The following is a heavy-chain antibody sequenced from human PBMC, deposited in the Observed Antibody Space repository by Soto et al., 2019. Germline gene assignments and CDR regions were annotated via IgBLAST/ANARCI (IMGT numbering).Heavy chain of an antibody. D-gene: IGHD3-10*01. CDR3: ARHGDAPYCYYGMDV. CDR1: GYTFNRYG. Sequence: QVQLVQSGAEVKKPGASVKVSCKASGYTFNRYGISWMRQAPGQGLEWMGWISGYNGNTDYAQEVQGRVTMTTDTSKSTVYVELRGLRSADAAVYYCARHGDAPYCYYGMDVWGQGTTVTVSS. V-gene: IGHV1-18*01. CDR2: ISGYNGNT. J-gene: IGHJ6*02.